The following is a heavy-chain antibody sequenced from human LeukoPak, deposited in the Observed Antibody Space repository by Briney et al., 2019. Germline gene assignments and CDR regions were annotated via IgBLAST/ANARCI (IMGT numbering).Heavy chain of an antibody. V-gene: IGHV4-59*01. CDR3: ARWAVEYSRARGWFDP. CDR2: IYYSGST. D-gene: IGHD6-6*01. Sequence: SETLSLTCTVSGGSISSYYWSWIRQPPGKGLEWIGYIYYSGSTNYNPSLKSRVTISVDTSKNQFSLKLSSVTAADTAVYYCARWAVEYSRARGWFDPWGQGTLVTVSS. J-gene: IGHJ5*02. CDR1: GGSISSYY.